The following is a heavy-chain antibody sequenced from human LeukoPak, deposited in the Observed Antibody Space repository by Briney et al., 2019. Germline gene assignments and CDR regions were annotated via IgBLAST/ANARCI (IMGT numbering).Heavy chain of an antibody. Sequence: SQTLSLTCTVSGGSISSGSYYWSWIRQPAGKGLEWIGRIYTSGSTNYNPSLKSRVTMSVDTSKNQFSLKLSSVTAADTAVYYCAREAGITMVRGVIQWYYYHMDVWGKGTTVTISS. CDR2: IYTSGST. CDR3: AREAGITMVRGVIQWYYYHMDV. D-gene: IGHD3-10*01. CDR1: GGSISSGSYY. V-gene: IGHV4-61*02. J-gene: IGHJ6*03.